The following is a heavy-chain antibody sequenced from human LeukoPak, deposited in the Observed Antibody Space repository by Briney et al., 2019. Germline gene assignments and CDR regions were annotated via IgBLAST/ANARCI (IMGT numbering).Heavy chain of an antibody. CDR1: GFTFSSYS. J-gene: IGHJ6*02. CDR3: ARSTSKLYYYYGMDV. V-gene: IGHV3-48*02. CDR2: ISSSSSTI. D-gene: IGHD2-2*01. Sequence: SGGSLRLSCAAPGFTFSSYSMNWVRQAPGKGLEWVSYISSSSSTIYYADSVKGRFTISRDNAKNSLYLQMNGLRDEDTAVYYCARSTSKLYYYYGMDVWGQGTTVTVSS.